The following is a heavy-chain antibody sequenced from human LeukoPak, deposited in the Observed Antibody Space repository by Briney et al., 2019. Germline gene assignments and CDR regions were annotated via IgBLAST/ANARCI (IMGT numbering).Heavy chain of an antibody. CDR3: ASGLSGWRPDS. CDR2: IYYTRST. CDR1: GGSISGYY. D-gene: IGHD6-19*01. J-gene: IGHJ5*01. Sequence: SETLSLTCTVSGGSISGYYWSWIRQPPGKGLEWIGYIYYTRSTNYNPSLKSRITISVDTSKKQFSLKLSSVTAADTAVYYCASGLSGWRPDSWGQGTLVTVSS. V-gene: IGHV4-59*01.